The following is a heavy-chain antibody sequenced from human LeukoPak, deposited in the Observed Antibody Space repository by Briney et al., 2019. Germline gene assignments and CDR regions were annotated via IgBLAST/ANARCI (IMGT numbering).Heavy chain of an antibody. CDR3: ARDYDFWSGGYYFDY. CDR1: GFTFSDYY. CDR2: ISSSGSTI. J-gene: IGHJ4*02. Sequence: PGGSLRLSCAASGFTFSDYYMSWIRQAPGKGLEWVSCISSSGSTIYYADSVKGRFTISRDNAKNSLYLQMNSLRAEDTAVYYCARDYDFWSGGYYFDYWGQGTLVTVSS. D-gene: IGHD3-3*01. V-gene: IGHV3-11*04.